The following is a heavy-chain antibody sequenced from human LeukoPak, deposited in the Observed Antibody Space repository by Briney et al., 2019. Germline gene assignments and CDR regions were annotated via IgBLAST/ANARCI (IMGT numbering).Heavy chain of an antibody. Sequence: GESLKISCTGSGYIFTSYWIGWVRQLPGKGLEWMGIIYPGDSDTRYSPSFQGQVTISADKSISTAYLQWSSLKASDTAMYYCAREDYYGSGSPDAFDIWGQGTMVTVSS. CDR3: AREDYYGSGSPDAFDI. CDR2: IYPGDSDT. D-gene: IGHD3-10*01. J-gene: IGHJ3*02. CDR1: GYIFTSYW. V-gene: IGHV5-51*01.